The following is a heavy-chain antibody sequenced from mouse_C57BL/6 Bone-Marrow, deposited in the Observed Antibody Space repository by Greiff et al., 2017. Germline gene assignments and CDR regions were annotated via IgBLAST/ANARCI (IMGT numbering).Heavy chain of an antibody. CDR3: TNDGYPLAMDY. CDR2: IDPENGDT. J-gene: IGHJ4*01. Sequence: VQLQQSGAELVRPGASVKLSCTASGFNIKDDYMHWVKQRPEQGLEWIGWIDPENGDTEYASKFQGKATITADTSSNTAYLQLSSLTSEDTAVCYCTNDGYPLAMDYWGQGTSVTVSS. CDR1: GFNIKDDY. D-gene: IGHD2-3*01. V-gene: IGHV14-4*01.